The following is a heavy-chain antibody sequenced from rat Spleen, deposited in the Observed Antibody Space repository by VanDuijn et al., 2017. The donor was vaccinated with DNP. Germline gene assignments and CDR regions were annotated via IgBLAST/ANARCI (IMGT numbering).Heavy chain of an antibody. D-gene: IGHD1-9*01. V-gene: IGHV5-7*01. CDR2: ITYDGSST. CDR1: GFAFSDFN. CDR3: TTGHTTGITYY. J-gene: IGHJ2*01. Sequence: EVQLVESGGGLVQPGRSLKLSCAASGFAFSDFNMAWVRRAPKKGLEWVTTITYDGSSTYYRDSVKGRFTISRHNAKSTLYLQMDSLRSEDTATYYCTTGHTTGITYYWGQGVMVTVSS.